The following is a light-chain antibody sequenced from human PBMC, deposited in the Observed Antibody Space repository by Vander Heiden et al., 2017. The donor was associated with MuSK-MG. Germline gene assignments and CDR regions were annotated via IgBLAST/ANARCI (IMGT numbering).Light chain of an antibody. CDR3: RLSVSTPHT. V-gene: IGKV1-39*01. CDR1: QSLTRY. Sequence: DIQMSQSPSSLPASVAHRVTITCRASQSLTRYLNWYQQKPGKAPKLLLYAASSLQSGVPSRFSSSRSATDFTLTISRLQPADFATYFCRLSVSTPHTFGQGTKVEIK. CDR2: AAS. J-gene: IGKJ2*01.